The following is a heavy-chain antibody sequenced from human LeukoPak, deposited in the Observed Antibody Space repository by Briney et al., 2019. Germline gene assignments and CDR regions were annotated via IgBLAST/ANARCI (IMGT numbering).Heavy chain of an antibody. J-gene: IGHJ4*02. CDR3: ARGGGYYDFWSGYYTREAPYPDDY. CDR2: INPNSGGT. CDR1: GYTFTGYY. Sequence: ASVKVSCKASGYTFTGYYMHWVRQAPGQGLEWMGWINPNSGGTNYAQKFQGRVTMTRDTSISTAYMELSRLRSDDTAVYYCARGGGYYDFWSGYYTREAPYPDDYWGQGTLVTVSS. V-gene: IGHV1-2*02. D-gene: IGHD3-3*01.